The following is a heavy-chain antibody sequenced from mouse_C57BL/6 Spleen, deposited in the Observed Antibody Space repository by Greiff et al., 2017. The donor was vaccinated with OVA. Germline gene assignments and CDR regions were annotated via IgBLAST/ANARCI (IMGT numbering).Heavy chain of an antibody. J-gene: IGHJ2*01. CDR3: ARKITTVVFDY. D-gene: IGHD1-1*01. Sequence: QVQLQQSGAELVKPGASVKISCKASGYAFSSYWMNWVKQRPGKGLEWIGQIYPGDGDTNYNGKFKGKATLTADKSSSTAYMQLSSLTSEDSAVYFCARKITTVVFDYWGQGTTLTVSS. CDR1: GYAFSSYW. CDR2: IYPGDGDT. V-gene: IGHV1-80*01.